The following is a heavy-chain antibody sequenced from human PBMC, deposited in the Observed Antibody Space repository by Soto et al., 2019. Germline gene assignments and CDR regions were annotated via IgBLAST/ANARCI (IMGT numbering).Heavy chain of an antibody. D-gene: IGHD3-10*01. Sequence: SETLSLTCAVYGGSFSGYYWSWIRQPPGKGLEWIGEINHSGSTNYNPSLKSRVTISVDTSKNQFSLKLSSVTAADTAVYYCARRVYYGSGSVFDYWGQGTLVTVSS. CDR3: ARRVYYGSGSVFDY. J-gene: IGHJ4*02. CDR2: INHSGST. CDR1: GGSFSGYY. V-gene: IGHV4-34*01.